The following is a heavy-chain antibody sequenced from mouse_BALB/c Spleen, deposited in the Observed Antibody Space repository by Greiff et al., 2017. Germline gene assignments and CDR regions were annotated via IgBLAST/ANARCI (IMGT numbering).Heavy chain of an antibody. Sequence: EVKLMESGGGLVKPGGSLKLSCAASGFAFSSYDMSWVRQTPEKRLEWVAYISSGGGSTYYPDTVKGRFTISRDNAKNTLYLQMSSLKSEDTAMYYFARHAYYRYDGEDGFAYWGQGTLVTVSA. V-gene: IGHV5-12-1*01. J-gene: IGHJ3*01. CDR2: ISSGGGST. CDR3: ARHAYYRYDGEDGFAY. CDR1: GFAFSSYD. D-gene: IGHD2-14*01.